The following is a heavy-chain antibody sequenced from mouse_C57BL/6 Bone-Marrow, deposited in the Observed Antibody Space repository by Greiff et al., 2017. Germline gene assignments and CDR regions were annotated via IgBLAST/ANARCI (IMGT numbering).Heavy chain of an antibody. CDR3: ARKPFYSFAMDY. CDR1: GFSLTSYA. V-gene: IGHV2-9-1*01. CDR2: IWTGGGT. J-gene: IGHJ4*01. Sequence: LVAPSPSLSITCTVSGFSLTSYAISWVRQPPGKGLEWLGVIWTGGGTNYNSALKSRLSINKDNSMSQVFLKMNSLHTDDTARYNCARKPFYSFAMDYWGQGTSVTVAS.